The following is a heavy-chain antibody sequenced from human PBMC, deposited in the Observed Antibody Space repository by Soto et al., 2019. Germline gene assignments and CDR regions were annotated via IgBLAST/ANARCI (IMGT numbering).Heavy chain of an antibody. CDR2: IYHSGRI. CDR3: ARVPSP. Sequence: SEMLSLTCAVSGGYISSGGYSWSWIRQPPGKGLEWIGYIYHSGRIYYNPSLKSRVTISVDRSKNQFSLKLSSVTAADTAVYYCARVPSPWGQGTLVTVSS. CDR1: GGYISSGGYS. V-gene: IGHV4-30-2*01. J-gene: IGHJ5*02.